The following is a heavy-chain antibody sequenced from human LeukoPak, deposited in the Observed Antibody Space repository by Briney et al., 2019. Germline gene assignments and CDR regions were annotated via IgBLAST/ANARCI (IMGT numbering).Heavy chain of an antibody. Sequence: GGSLRLSCAASGFTFSSYAMSWVRQAPGKGLEWVSAISGSGGSTYYADSVKGRFTISRDNSKNTLYLQMNSLRAEDTAVYYCAKDGENDYVWGSYRLNWFDPWGQGTLVTVSS. CDR2: ISGSGGST. CDR1: GFTFSSYA. V-gene: IGHV3-23*01. D-gene: IGHD3-16*02. J-gene: IGHJ5*02. CDR3: AKDGENDYVWGSYRLNWFDP.